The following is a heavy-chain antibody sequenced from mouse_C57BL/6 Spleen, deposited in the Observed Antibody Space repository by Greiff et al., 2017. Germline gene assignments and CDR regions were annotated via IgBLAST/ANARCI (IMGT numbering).Heavy chain of an antibody. CDR2: IWSGGST. CDR1: GFSLTSYG. Sequence: QVQLQQSGPGLVQPSQSLSITCTVSGFSLTSYGVHWVRQSPGKGLEWLGEIWSGGSTDYNAAFISRLSISKDNSKSQVFFKMTRLPADDTAIYYCARTISTMSTTRGPGYYAMDYWGQGTSVTVSS. D-gene: IGHD2-4*01. J-gene: IGHJ4*01. V-gene: IGHV2-2*01. CDR3: ARTISTMSTTRGPGYYAMDY.